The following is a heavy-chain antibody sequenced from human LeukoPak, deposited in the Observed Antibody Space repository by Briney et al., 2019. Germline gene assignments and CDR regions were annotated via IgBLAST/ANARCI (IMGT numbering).Heavy chain of an antibody. J-gene: IGHJ6*03. V-gene: IGHV3-23*01. Sequence: PGGSLRLSCAASGFTFSSYGMSWVRQAPGKGLEWVSAISGSGGSTYYADSVKGRFTISRDNSKNTLYLQMNSLRAEDTAVYYCARMPASYYYYYYYMDVWGKGTTVTISS. CDR2: ISGSGGST. D-gene: IGHD2-2*01. CDR1: GFTFSSYG. CDR3: ARMPASYYYYYYYMDV.